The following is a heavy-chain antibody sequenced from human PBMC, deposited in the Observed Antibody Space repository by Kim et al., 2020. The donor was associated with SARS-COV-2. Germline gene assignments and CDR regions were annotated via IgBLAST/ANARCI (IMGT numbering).Heavy chain of an antibody. V-gene: IGHV4-34*01. J-gene: IGHJ4*02. CDR3: ARGFMVRGVIAHFDY. CDR1: GGSFSGYY. CDR2: INHSGST. Sequence: SETLSLTCAVYGGSFSGYYWSWIRQPPGKGLEWIGEINHSGSTNYNPSLKSRVTISVDTSKNQFSLKLSSVTAADTAVYYCARGFMVRGVIAHFDYWGQGTLGTVSS. D-gene: IGHD3-10*01.